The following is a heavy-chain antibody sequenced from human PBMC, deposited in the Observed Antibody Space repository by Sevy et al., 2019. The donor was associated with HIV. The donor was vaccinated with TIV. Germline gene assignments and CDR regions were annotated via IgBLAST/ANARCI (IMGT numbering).Heavy chain of an antibody. CDR2: IYYSGST. D-gene: IGHD3-16*01. CDR1: GGSVSSGSYY. CDR3: ARDDPVMNAFDI. V-gene: IGHV4-61*03. Sequence: SETLSLTCTVSGGSVSSGSYYWSWIRQPPGKGLEWIGYIYYSGSTDYIPSLMSRVTISLDTSKDHFSLKMTSVTTADTAVYYCARDDPVMNAFDIWGQGTMVTVSS. J-gene: IGHJ3*02.